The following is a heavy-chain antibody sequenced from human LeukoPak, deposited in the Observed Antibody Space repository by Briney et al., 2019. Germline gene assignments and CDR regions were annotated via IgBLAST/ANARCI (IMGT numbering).Heavy chain of an antibody. CDR1: GFSLSTSGLC. D-gene: IGHD4-23*01. J-gene: IGHJ3*02. CDR2: IDWDDDK. CDR3: ARIRRTTVVTAGAFDI. Sequence: SGPALVKPTQPLTLTCTFSGFSLSTSGLCVSWIRQPPGKALEWLARIDWDDDKYYSTSLKTRLTISKDTSKNQVVLTMTNMDPLDTATYYCARIRRTTVVTAGAFDIWGQGTMVTVSS. V-gene: IGHV2-70*11.